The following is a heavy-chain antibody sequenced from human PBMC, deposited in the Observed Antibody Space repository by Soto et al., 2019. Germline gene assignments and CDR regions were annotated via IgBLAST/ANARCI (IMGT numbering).Heavy chain of an antibody. J-gene: IGHJ4*02. CDR3: APQRGGGGY. V-gene: IGHV3-53*01. CDR2: IYSGGYT. D-gene: IGHD6-25*01. CDR1: GFTVSNNY. Sequence: EVQLVESGGGLIQPGGSLRLSCAVSGFTVSNNYMSWVRQAPGKGLEGVSVIYSGGYTAYGDSVKGRFTISRDNSKNTKYLKINSQRPHDRAVYYCAPQRGGGGYWGQGTLVTVSS.